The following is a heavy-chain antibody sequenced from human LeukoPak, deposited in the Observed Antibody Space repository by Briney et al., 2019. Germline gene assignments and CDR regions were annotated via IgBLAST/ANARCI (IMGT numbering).Heavy chain of an antibody. CDR3: ARILGYCTNGVCYNGWFDP. V-gene: IGHV1-2*02. CDR2: INPNSGGT. CDR1: GYTFTGYY. D-gene: IGHD2-8*01. Sequence: ASVKVSCKASGYTFTGYYMHWVRQAPGQGLEWMGWINPNSGGTNYAQKFQGRVTMTRDTSISTAYMELSRLRSDDTAVYYCARILGYCTNGVCYNGWFDPWGQGTLVTVSS. J-gene: IGHJ5*02.